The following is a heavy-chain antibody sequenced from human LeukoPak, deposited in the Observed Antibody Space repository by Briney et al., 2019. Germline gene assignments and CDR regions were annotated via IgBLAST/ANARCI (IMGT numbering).Heavy chain of an antibody. CDR2: INPNSGGT. V-gene: IGHV1-2*02. CDR1: GYAFTGYY. Sequence: ASVKVSCKASGYAFTGYYMHWVRQAPGQGLEWMGWINPNSGGTNYAQKFQGRVTMTRDTSISTAYMELSRLRSDDTAVYYCARDVGDGYNGGVDYWGQGTLVTVSS. D-gene: IGHD5-24*01. CDR3: ARDVGDGYNGGVDY. J-gene: IGHJ4*02.